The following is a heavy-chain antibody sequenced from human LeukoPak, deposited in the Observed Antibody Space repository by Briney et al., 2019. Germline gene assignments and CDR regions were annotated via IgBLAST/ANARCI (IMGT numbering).Heavy chain of an antibody. J-gene: IGHJ4*02. V-gene: IGHV3-23*01. D-gene: IGHD2-15*01. CDR3: ALLHGLGIVVVVAATDY. Sequence: PGGSLRLSCAASGFTFSTYAMSWVRQAPGKGLEWVSAISGSGGSTYYADSVKGRFTISRDNSKNTLYLQMNSLRAEDTAVYYCALLHGLGIVVVVAATDYWGQGTLVTVSS. CDR1: GFTFSTYA. CDR2: ISGSGGST.